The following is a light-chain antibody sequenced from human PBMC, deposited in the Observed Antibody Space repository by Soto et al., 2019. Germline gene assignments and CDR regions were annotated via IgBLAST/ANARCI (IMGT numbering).Light chain of an antibody. V-gene: IGLV2-23*02. CDR1: SSDIDVYDL. Sequence: QSALTQPASVSGSPGQSITISCTGTSSDIDVYDLVSWYRQYPGKAPKLMIYGVSKRPSGVSDRVSGSKSADTASLTISGVQTEDEADSCSCSYVGFTASVFGSGTKVTVL. CDR2: GVS. CDR3: CSYVGFTASV. J-gene: IGLJ1*01.